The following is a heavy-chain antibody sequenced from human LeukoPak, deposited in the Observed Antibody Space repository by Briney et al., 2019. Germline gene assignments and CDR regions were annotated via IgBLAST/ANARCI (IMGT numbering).Heavy chain of an antibody. Sequence: GESLKISCKGSGYSFTSYWIGWVRPMPGKGLEWMGIIYPGDSDTRYSPSFQGQVTISADKSISTAYLQWSSLKASDTAMYYCARPVAGATTLPHDAFDIWGQGTMVTVSS. D-gene: IGHD1-26*01. CDR3: ARPVAGATTLPHDAFDI. CDR2: IYPGDSDT. V-gene: IGHV5-51*01. CDR1: GYSFTSYW. J-gene: IGHJ3*02.